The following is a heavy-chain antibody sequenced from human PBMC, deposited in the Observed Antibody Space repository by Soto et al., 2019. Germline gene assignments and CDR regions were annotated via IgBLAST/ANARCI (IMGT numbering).Heavy chain of an antibody. CDR2: ISYDGSNK. D-gene: IGHD2-21*01. V-gene: IGHV3-30*18. CDR3: AKDIYRERRILVGIFDY. CDR1: GFTFSSYG. J-gene: IGHJ4*02. Sequence: GGSLRLSCAASGFTFSSYGMHWVRQAPGKGLEWVAVISYDGSNKYYADSVKGRFTISRDNSKNTLYLQMNSLRPEDTAVYYCAKDIYRERRILVGIFDYWGQGTLVTVSS.